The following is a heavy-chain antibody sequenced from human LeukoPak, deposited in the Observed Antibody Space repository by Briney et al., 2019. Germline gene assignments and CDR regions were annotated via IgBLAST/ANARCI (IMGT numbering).Heavy chain of an antibody. Sequence: SVNVSCKASGGTFSSYAISWVRQAPGQGLEWMGRIIPIFGIANYAQKFQGRVTITADKSTSTAYMELSSLRSEDTAVYYCARGRTIVGYYFDYWGQGTLVTVSS. V-gene: IGHV1-69*04. CDR1: GGTFSSYA. CDR3: ARGRTIVGYYFDY. D-gene: IGHD2-21*01. CDR2: IIPIFGIA. J-gene: IGHJ4*02.